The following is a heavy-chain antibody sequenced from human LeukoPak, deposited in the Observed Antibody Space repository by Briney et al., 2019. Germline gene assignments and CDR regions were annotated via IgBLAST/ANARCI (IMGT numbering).Heavy chain of an antibody. CDR1: GGSIRSSSYY. V-gene: IGHV4-39*07. Sequence: SETLSLTCTVSGGSIRSSSYYWGWIRQPPGKGLEWIGSIYYSGSTYYNPSLKSRVTISLDTSRNQFSLKLRSVTAADTAVYYCARDEGAAGPFYFDYWGQGTLVTVSS. D-gene: IGHD6-13*01. CDR3: ARDEGAAGPFYFDY. J-gene: IGHJ4*02. CDR2: IYYSGST.